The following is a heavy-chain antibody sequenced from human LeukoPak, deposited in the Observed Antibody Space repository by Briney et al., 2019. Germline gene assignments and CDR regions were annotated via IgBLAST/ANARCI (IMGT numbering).Heavy chain of an antibody. CDR1: GFTFSSYA. J-gene: IGHJ6*02. Sequence: GGSLRLSCAASGFTFSSYAMHCVRQAPGKGLEWVAVISYDGSNKYYADSVKGRFTISRDNSKNTLYLQMNSLRAEDTAVYYCARGSSSSHYYYGMDVWGQGTTVTVSS. D-gene: IGHD6-6*01. CDR2: ISYDGSNK. V-gene: IGHV3-30-3*01. CDR3: ARGSSSSHYYYGMDV.